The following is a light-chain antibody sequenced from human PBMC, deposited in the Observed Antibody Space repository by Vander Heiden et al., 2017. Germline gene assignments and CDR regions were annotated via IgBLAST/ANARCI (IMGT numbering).Light chain of an antibody. J-gene: IGLJ3*02. V-gene: IGLV1-40*01. CDR1: SANTGAGYD. CDR3: QSYDSSLSGSV. CDR2: GNS. Sequence: QSVLTQPPSVSRAPGQRVTIACTARSANTGAGYDVHWYQQLPGTAPKLLIYGNSNRPSGGPDRFSGSKSGTSASLAITGLQAEDEADYYCQSYDSSLSGSVFGGGTKLTVL.